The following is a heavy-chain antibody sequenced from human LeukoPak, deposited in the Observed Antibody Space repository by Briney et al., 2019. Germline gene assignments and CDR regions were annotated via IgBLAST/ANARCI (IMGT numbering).Heavy chain of an antibody. CDR2: ISTSSSYI. CDR3: AKNAPLGYYFDY. CDR1: GFTFSSYT. V-gene: IGHV3-21*04. J-gene: IGHJ4*02. Sequence: GGSLRLSCAASGFTFSSYTMNWVRQAPGKGLEWVSSISTSSSYIYYADSVKGRFTISRDNSKNTLYLQMNSLRAEDTAVYYCAKNAPLGYYFDYWGQGTLVTVSS.